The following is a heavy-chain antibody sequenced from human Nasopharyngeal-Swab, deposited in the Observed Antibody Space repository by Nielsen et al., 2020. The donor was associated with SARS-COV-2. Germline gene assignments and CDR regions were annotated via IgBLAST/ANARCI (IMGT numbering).Heavy chain of an antibody. J-gene: IGHJ6*02. V-gene: IGHV4-39*01. Sequence: RQAPGKGLEWIGNIYHSGSTYYSPSLKSRLTISVDTSKNQFSLKLSSVTAADTAVYYCARQPSMVHYYYYGMDVWGQGTTVTVSS. CDR2: IYHSGST. CDR3: ARQPSMVHYYYYGMDV. D-gene: IGHD4/OR15-4a*01.